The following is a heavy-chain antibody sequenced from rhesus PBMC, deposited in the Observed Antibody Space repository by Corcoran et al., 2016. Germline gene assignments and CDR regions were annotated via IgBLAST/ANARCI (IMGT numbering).Heavy chain of an antibody. J-gene: IGHJ4*01. Sequence: QVQLQESGPGLVKPSETLSLTCAVSGGSISDDYYWSWIRQPPGKELEWIGYIYCSCGGTNYKPSRKNRVNISIAMSNNQFSLKLRCVTAAETAVYYSARGGAFWTGYSLFDYWGQGVLVTVSS. V-gene: IGHV4-106*01. CDR2: IYCSCGGT. CDR1: GGSISDDYY. D-gene: IGHD3-3*01. CDR3: ARGGAFWTGYSLFDY.